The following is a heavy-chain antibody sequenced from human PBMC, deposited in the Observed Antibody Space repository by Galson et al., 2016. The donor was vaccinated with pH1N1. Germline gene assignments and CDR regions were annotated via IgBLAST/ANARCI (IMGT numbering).Heavy chain of an antibody. Sequence: SLRLSCAASAFTFSSYAMHWVRQAPGKGLEWVAVISYDGSNKFYADSVKGRFTISRDNSKNTLYLQMNSLRAEDTAVYYCARDRYYYDSSGYFVNWFDPWGQGTRVTVSS. V-gene: IGHV3-30-3*01. CDR2: ISYDGSNK. CDR1: AFTFSSYA. CDR3: ARDRYYYDSSGYFVNWFDP. J-gene: IGHJ5*02. D-gene: IGHD3-22*01.